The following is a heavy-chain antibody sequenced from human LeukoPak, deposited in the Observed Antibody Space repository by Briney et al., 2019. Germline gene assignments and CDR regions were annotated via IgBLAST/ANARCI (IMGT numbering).Heavy chain of an antibody. Sequence: ASVKVSCKASGGTFSSYAISWVRQAPGQGLEWMGGIIPIFGTPNYAQKFQGRVTITAHESTSTVYMELNSLRSEDTAVYYCVGTYYDSGDYWGQGTLVTVSS. CDR1: GGTFSSYA. CDR3: VGTYYDSGDY. D-gene: IGHD3-9*01. V-gene: IGHV1-69*13. CDR2: IIPIFGTP. J-gene: IGHJ4*02.